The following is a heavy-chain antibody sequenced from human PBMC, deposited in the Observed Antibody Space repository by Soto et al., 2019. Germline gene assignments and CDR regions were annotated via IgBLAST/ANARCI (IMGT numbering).Heavy chain of an antibody. V-gene: IGHV4-31*03. D-gene: IGHD3-9*01. Sequence: QVQLQESGPGLVKPSQTLSLTCTVSGGSISSGGYYWSWIRQHPGKGLEWIGYIYYSGSTYYNPSIKSRVTISVDTSKNQFSLKLSSVTAADTAVYYCARSPPYDILTCYYFDYWGQGTLVTVSS. CDR1: GGSISSGGYY. J-gene: IGHJ4*02. CDR3: ARSPPYDILTCYYFDY. CDR2: IYYSGST.